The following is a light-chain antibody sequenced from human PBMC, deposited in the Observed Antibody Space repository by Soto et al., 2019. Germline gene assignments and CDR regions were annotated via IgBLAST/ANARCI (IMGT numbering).Light chain of an antibody. CDR2: RAS. Sequence: DIVMTQSPDSLAVSLGERATINCKSSQSVLYSSNNENSLAWYQQKPGQPPKLLIYRASTRESGVPDRFSGSGSGTDFTLTSSSLQAEDVALYYCQQYYSTVTFGQGTRLEIK. J-gene: IGKJ5*01. V-gene: IGKV4-1*01. CDR1: QSVLYSSNNENS. CDR3: QQYYSTVT.